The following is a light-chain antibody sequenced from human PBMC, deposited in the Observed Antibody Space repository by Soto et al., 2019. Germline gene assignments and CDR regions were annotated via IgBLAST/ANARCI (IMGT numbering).Light chain of an antibody. V-gene: IGLV2-14*01. CDR1: SSDVGTYIY. CDR2: EVS. CDR3: FSYTTSNTWV. Sequence: QSVLTQPASVSGSPGQSITISCTGTSSDVGTYIYVSWYQHHPGKAPKLMIYEVSNRPSGVSNRFSGSKSGNTASLTISGLQAEDEADYYCFSYTTSNTWVFGGGTQLTVL. J-gene: IGLJ3*02.